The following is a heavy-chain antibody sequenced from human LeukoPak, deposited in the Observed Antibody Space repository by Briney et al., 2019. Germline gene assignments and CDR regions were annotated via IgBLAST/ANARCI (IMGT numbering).Heavy chain of an antibody. J-gene: IGHJ4*02. CDR2: INANSGGT. D-gene: IGHD1-26*01. Sequence: ASVKVSCKASGYTFTGYYMHWVRQAPGQGLEWMGWINANSGGTKHTPKFQGRVTMTRDTSISTAYMELSRLRSDDTAVYYCARGGIVGALLNYWGQGTLVTVSS. V-gene: IGHV1-2*02. CDR1: GYTFTGYY. CDR3: ARGGIVGALLNY.